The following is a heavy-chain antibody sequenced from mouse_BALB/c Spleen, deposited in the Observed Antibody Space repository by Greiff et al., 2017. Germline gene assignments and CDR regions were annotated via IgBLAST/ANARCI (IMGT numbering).Heavy chain of an antibody. CDR2: INPYNGAT. CDR3: AKGGGDYFDY. CDR1: GYSFTGYY. V-gene: IGHV1-31*01. J-gene: IGHJ2*01. Sequence: VQLQQSGPELVKPGASVKISCKASGYSFTGYYMHWVKQSHVKSLEWIGRINPYNGATSYNQNFKDKASLTVDKSSSTAYMELHSLTSEDSAVYYWAKGGGDYFDYWGQGTTLTVSS.